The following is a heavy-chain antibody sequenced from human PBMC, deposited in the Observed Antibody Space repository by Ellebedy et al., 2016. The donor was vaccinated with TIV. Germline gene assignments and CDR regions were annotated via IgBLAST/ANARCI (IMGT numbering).Heavy chain of an antibody. CDR2: IIPIFGTA. V-gene: IGHV1-24*01. CDR3: ARVGYSSSLKYFQH. D-gene: IGHD6-13*01. CDR1: GYTLTELS. J-gene: IGHJ1*01. Sequence: ASVKVSCKVSGYTLTELSMHWVRQAPGQGLEWMGGIIPIFGTANYAQKLQGRVTMTTDTSTSTAYMELRSLRSDDTAVYYCARVGYSSSLKYFQHWGQGTLVTVSS.